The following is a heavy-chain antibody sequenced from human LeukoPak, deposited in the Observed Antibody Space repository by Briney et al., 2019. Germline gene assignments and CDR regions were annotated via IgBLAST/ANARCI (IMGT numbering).Heavy chain of an antibody. CDR1: GFTFSSYS. CDR2: ISSSSSTI. J-gene: IGHJ3*02. D-gene: IGHD6-13*01. Sequence: GGSLRLSCAASGFTFSSYSMNWVRQAPGKGLEWVSYISSSSSTIYYADSVKGRFTISRDNAKNSLYLQMNSLRDEDTGVYYCARRTMYSSSWFFDAFDIWGQGTMVTVSS. CDR3: ARRTMYSSSWFFDAFDI. V-gene: IGHV3-48*02.